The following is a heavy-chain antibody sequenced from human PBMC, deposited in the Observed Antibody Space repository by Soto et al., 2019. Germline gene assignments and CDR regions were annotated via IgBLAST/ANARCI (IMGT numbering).Heavy chain of an antibody. J-gene: IGHJ5*02. V-gene: IGHV4-31*03. CDR1: GGSISSAAYY. CDR2: IYYSGST. CDR3: ASVRPSSLNWFDP. Sequence: SETLSLTCTVSGGSISSAAYYWIWILQHPGKGLEWIGYIYYSGSTYYNPSLKSRVTISVDTSKNQFSLKLSSVTAADTAVYYCASVRPSSLNWFDPWGQGTLVTVS. D-gene: IGHD2-2*01.